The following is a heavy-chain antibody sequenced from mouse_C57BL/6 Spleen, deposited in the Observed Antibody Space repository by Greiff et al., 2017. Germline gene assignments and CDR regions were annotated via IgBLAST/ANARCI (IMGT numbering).Heavy chain of an antibody. V-gene: IGHV1-82*01. Sequence: QVQLKQSGPELVKPGASVKISCKASGYAFSSSWMNWVKQRPGKGLEWIGRSYPGDGDTNYNGKFKGKATLTADKSSSTAYMQLSSLTSEDSAVYFCARHLEGDYWGQGTTLTVSS. D-gene: IGHD2-10*02. CDR2: SYPGDGDT. CDR3: ARHLEGDY. J-gene: IGHJ2*01. CDR1: GYAFSSSW.